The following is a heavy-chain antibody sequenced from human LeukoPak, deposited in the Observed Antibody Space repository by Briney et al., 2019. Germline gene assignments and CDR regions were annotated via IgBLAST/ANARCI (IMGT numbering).Heavy chain of an antibody. CDR1: GFTFSRYG. CDR3: ARGDYGGDYFDY. D-gene: IGHD4-23*01. Sequence: GGSLRLSCAASGFTFSRYGMHWVRQAPGKRLEWVSYISSGSTYTNYADSVEGRFTISRDNAKNSLYLQMNSLRAEDTAVYYCARGDYGGDYFDYWGQGTMVTV. CDR2: ISSGSTYT. J-gene: IGHJ4*03. V-gene: IGHV3-21*05.